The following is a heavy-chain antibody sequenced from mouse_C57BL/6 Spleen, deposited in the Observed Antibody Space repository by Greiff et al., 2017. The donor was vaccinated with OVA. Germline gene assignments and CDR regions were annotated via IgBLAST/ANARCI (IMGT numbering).Heavy chain of an antibody. D-gene: IGHD3-2*02. CDR2: ISDGGSYT. CDR1: GFTFSSYA. Sequence: EVKLVESGGGLVKPGGSLKLSCAASGFTFSSYAMSWVRQTPEKRLEWVATISDGGSYTYYPDNVKGRFTISRDNAKNNLYLQMSHLKSEDTAMYYCARDPTAQATYYYAMDYWGQGTSVTVSS. CDR3: ARDPTAQATYYYAMDY. J-gene: IGHJ4*01. V-gene: IGHV5-4*01.